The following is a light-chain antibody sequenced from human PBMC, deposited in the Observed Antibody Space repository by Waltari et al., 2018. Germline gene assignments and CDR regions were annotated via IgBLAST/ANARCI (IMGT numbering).Light chain of an antibody. J-gene: IGLJ2*01. CDR3: VTWDDSLNGVV. CDR1: SSNIGSNT. Sequence: QSVLTPPPSASGPPGPRVTVSCSGSSSNIGSNTVTWYQQIPGTAPKLLIYFNNQRPSAVPDRFSGSKSDTSASLAISGLQSEDEGDYYCVTWDDSLNGVVFGGGTKLSVL. CDR2: FNN. V-gene: IGLV1-44*01.